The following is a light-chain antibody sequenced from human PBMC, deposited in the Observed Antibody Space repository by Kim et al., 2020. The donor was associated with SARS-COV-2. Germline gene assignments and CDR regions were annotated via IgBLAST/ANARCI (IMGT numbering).Light chain of an antibody. Sequence: EIVMTQSPATLSVSPGERATLTCRASQSVNTKLAWYQQKGGRPPRLLIYGASTRATAVPARFSGSGSGSDFTLTISSLQSEDFAVYYCQQYNYWAETFGRGTKVDIK. V-gene: IGKV3-15*01. J-gene: IGKJ1*01. CDR3: QQYNYWAET. CDR2: GAS. CDR1: QSVNTK.